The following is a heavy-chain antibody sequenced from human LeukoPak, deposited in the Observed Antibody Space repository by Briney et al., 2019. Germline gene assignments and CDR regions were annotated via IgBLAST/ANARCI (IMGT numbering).Heavy chain of an antibody. CDR1: GFTFSSYG. V-gene: IGHV3-30*03. CDR2: ISYDGSNK. CDR3: ARLIVVVAATSPEDAFDI. J-gene: IGHJ3*02. D-gene: IGHD2-15*01. Sequence: GGSLRLSCAASGFTFSSYGMHWVRQAPGKGLEWVAVISYDGSNKYYADSVKGRFTISRDNSKNTLYLQMNSLRAEDTAVYYCARLIVVVAATSPEDAFDIWGQGTMVTVSS.